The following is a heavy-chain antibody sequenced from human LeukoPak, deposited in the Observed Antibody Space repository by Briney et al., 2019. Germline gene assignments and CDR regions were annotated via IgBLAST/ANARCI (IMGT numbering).Heavy chain of an antibody. J-gene: IGHJ4*02. CDR3: TTDPNYVWGSYLTTDY. D-gene: IGHD3-16*02. V-gene: IGHV3-15*01. CDR2: IKSKTDGGTT. Sequence: GGSLRLSCAASEFTFSTYWMSWVRQAPGKGLEWVGRIKSKTDGGTTDYAAPVKGRFTISRDDSKNTLYLQMNSLKTEDTAVYYCTTDPNYVWGSYLTTDYWGQGTLVTVSS. CDR1: EFTFSTYW.